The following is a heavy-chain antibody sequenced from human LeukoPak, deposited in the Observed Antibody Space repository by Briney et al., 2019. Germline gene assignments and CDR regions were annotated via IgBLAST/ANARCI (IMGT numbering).Heavy chain of an antibody. V-gene: IGHV4-59*01. D-gene: IGHD3-16*01. Sequence: PSETLSLTCTVSGGSISSYYWIWIRQPPGKGLEWIGYIHYSGSTNYNPSLKSRVTISVDTSKNKFSLRLSSVTAADTAVSYCARGWGYFDFWGQGTLLTVSS. CDR2: IHYSGST. CDR3: ARGWGYFDF. J-gene: IGHJ4*02. CDR1: GGSISSYY.